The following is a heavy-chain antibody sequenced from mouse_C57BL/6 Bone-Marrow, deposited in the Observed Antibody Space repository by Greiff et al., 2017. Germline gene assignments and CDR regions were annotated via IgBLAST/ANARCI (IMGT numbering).Heavy chain of an antibody. CDR1: GFTFSSYG. Sequence: EVQLQQSGGDLVKPGGSLKLSCAASGFTFSSYGMSWVRQTPDKRLEWVATISSGGSYTYYPDSVKGRFTISRDNAKNTLYLQMSSLKSEDTAMYYCARHSMMVITDAMDYWGQGTSVTVSS. D-gene: IGHD2-3*01. CDR3: ARHSMMVITDAMDY. CDR2: ISSGGSYT. V-gene: IGHV5-6*01. J-gene: IGHJ4*01.